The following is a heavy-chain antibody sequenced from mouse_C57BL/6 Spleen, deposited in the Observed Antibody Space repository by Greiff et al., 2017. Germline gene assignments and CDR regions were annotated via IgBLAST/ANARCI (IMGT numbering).Heavy chain of an antibody. CDR3: ARGDGSSLYYAMDY. Sequence: QVQLQQPGAELVRPGTSVKLSCKASGYTFTSYWMHWVKQRPGQGLEWIGVIDPSDSYTNYNQKFKGKATLTVDPSSSTAYMQLSSLTSEDSAVYDCARGDGSSLYYAMDYWGQGTSVTVAS. D-gene: IGHD1-1*01. J-gene: IGHJ4*01. CDR1: GYTFTSYW. V-gene: IGHV1-59*01. CDR2: IDPSDSYT.